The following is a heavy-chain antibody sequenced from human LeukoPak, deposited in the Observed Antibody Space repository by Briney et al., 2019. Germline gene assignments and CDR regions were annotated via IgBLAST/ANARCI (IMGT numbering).Heavy chain of an antibody. Sequence: VASVKVSCKASGYTFTSYDINWVRQATGQGLEWMGWMNPNSGNTGYAQKFQGRVTITRNTSISTAYMELSSLRSEDTAVYYCARAGSSSSWYRYYYYYYMDVWGKGTTVTVSS. CDR1: GYTFTSYD. CDR2: MNPNSGNT. V-gene: IGHV1-8*01. CDR3: ARAGSSSSWYRYYYYYYMDV. J-gene: IGHJ6*03. D-gene: IGHD6-13*01.